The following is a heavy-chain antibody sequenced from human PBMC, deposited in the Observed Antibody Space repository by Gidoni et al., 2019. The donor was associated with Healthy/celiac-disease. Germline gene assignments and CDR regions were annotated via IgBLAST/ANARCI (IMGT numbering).Heavy chain of an antibody. CDR3: ARGGLGYCSGGSCYGRGYFDY. CDR2: INHSGST. D-gene: IGHD2-15*01. CDR1: GGSFSGYY. V-gene: IGHV4-34*01. Sequence: QVQLQQGGAGLLKPSETLSLTCAVYGGSFSGYYWSWIRQPPGKGLEWIGEINHSGSTNYNPSLKSRVTISVDTSKNQFSLKLSSVTAADTAVYYCARGGLGYCSGGSCYGRGYFDYWGQGTLVTVSS. J-gene: IGHJ4*02.